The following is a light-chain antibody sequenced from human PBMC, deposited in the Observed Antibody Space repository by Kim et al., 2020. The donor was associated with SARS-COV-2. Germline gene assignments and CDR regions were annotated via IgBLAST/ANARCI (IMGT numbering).Light chain of an antibody. Sequence: PGKTAIITCGGNDIGRKSVHWYQEKPGQAPVLVIYYNTDRPSGIPERFSGSNSGNTATLTINRVEAGDEAHYYCQVWDRSSDHVVFGGGTQLTVL. CDR1: DIGRKS. J-gene: IGLJ2*01. V-gene: IGLV3-21*04. CDR2: YNT. CDR3: QVWDRSSDHVV.